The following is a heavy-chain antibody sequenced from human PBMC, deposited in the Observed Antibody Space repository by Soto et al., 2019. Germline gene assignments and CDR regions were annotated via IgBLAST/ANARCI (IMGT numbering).Heavy chain of an antibody. CDR3: AKDRVTVVGYDAFDI. V-gene: IGHV3-23*01. D-gene: IGHD6-19*01. CDR2: ISGSGGST. CDR1: GFTFSNYV. J-gene: IGHJ3*02. Sequence: GGSLRLSCAASGFTFSNYVMSWVRQAPGKGLEWVSAISGSGGSTYDADSVKGRFTISRDNSKNTLYLQMNSLRAEDTAVYYCAKDRVTVVGYDAFDIWGQGTMVTVSS.